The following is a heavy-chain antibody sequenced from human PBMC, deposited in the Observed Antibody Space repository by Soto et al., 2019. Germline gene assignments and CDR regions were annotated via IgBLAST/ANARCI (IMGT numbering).Heavy chain of an antibody. J-gene: IGHJ3*02. CDR3: AREEPSCSCTSCYIPDHDAFDI. V-gene: IGHV3-11*06. D-gene: IGHD2-2*02. CDR1: GFTFSDYY. Sequence: GGSLRLSCAASGFTFSDYYMSWLRQAPGKGLAWVSYISSSSSYTNYADSVRGRFTISRDNAKNSLYLQMNSLRAEDTAVYYCAREEPSCSCTSCYIPDHDAFDIWGQGTMVTVSS. CDR2: ISSSSSYT.